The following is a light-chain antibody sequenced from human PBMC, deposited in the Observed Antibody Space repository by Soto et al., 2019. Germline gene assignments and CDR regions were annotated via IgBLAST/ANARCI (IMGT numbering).Light chain of an antibody. CDR3: QQYGSSRWT. Sequence: EIVLTQSPGTLSLSPGERATLSCRASQSVSSSYLAWYQQNRGQAPRLLIYGASSRAPGIPDRFGCSGSGTYFTLNISRLEPEEFAVYYWQQYGSSRWTFGQGTKVEI. CDR2: GAS. J-gene: IGKJ1*01. V-gene: IGKV3-20*01. CDR1: QSVSSSY.